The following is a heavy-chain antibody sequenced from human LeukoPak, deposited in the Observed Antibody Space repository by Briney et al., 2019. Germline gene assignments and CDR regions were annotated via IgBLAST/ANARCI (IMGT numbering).Heavy chain of an antibody. Sequence: ESLQFSCQGSGYSFTSYWIGWVRQMPGKGLEWMGIIYPGDSDTRYSPSFQGQVTISADKSISTAYLQWSSLKASDAAMYYCATLGGRGSYFYDYWGQGTLVTVSS. CDR2: IYPGDSDT. CDR1: GYSFTSYW. CDR3: ATLGGRGSYFYDY. J-gene: IGHJ4*02. V-gene: IGHV5-51*01. D-gene: IGHD1-26*01.